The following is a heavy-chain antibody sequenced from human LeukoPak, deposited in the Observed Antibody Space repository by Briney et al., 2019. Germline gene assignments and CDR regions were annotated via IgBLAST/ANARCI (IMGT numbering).Heavy chain of an antibody. J-gene: IGHJ3*02. Sequence: GESLKISCKGSGYSFTSYWIGWVRQMPGKGLEWMGIIYPGDSDTRYSPSFQGQVTISADKSISTAYLQWSSLKASDTAMYYCARQVEKQQLGGRAFDIWGQGTMVTVSS. D-gene: IGHD6-13*01. CDR3: ARQVEKQQLGGRAFDI. CDR2: IYPGDSDT. V-gene: IGHV5-51*01. CDR1: GYSFTSYW.